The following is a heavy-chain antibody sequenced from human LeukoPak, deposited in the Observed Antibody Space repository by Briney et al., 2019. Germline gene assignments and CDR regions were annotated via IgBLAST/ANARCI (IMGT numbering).Heavy chain of an antibody. D-gene: IGHD3-10*01. CDR2: ISSGSSYI. Sequence: PGGSLRLSYAASGFTFSSYSMNWVRQAPGKGLEWVSSISSGSSYIYYADSVKGRFTISRDNAKNSLYLRMNSLRAEDTAVYYCARVMVRGTSDYWGQGTLVTVSS. CDR1: GFTFSSYS. V-gene: IGHV3-21*01. CDR3: ARVMVRGTSDY. J-gene: IGHJ4*02.